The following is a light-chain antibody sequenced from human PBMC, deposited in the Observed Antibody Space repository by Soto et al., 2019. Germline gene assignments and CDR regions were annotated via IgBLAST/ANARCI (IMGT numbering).Light chain of an antibody. V-gene: IGKV3-20*01. J-gene: IGKJ4*01. Sequence: EIVLTQSPGTLSLSPGDRATISCRASQSVSSSYLAWYQQKPGQAPRLLIYGASSRATGIPDRFSGRGYGTDCTRTSSRLEPEDFAVYYCQQYGSSPRTFGGGTKVDIK. CDR1: QSVSSSY. CDR2: GAS. CDR3: QQYGSSPRT.